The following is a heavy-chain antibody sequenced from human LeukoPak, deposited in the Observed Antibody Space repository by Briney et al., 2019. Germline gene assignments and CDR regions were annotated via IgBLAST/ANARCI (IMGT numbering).Heavy chain of an antibody. Sequence: SVKVSCKASGGTFSSYAVSWVRQAPGQGLEWMGRIIPILGIANYAQKFQGRVTITADKSTSTAYMELSSLRSEDTAVYYCARDWEVGATQVYYYGMDVWGQGTTVTVSS. D-gene: IGHD1-26*01. J-gene: IGHJ6*02. CDR1: GGTFSSYA. CDR2: IIPILGIA. V-gene: IGHV1-69*04. CDR3: ARDWEVGATQVYYYGMDV.